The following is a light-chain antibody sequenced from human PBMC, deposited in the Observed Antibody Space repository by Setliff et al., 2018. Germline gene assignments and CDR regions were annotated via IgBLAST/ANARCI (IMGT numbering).Light chain of an antibody. J-gene: IGLJ3*02. CDR2: EVS. V-gene: IGLV2-23*02. CDR3: CSYAGSRRV. CDR1: SSDVGSYNL. Sequence: QSALTQPASVSGSPGQSITISCTGTSSDVGSYNLVSWYQQHPGKAPKLMIYEVSKRPSGVSNRFSGSKSGNTASLTISGLQAEDETDYYCCSYAGSRRVFGGGTQRTVL.